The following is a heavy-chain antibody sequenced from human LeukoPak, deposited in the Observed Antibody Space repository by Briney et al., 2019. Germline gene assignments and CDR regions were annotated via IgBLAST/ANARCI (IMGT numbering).Heavy chain of an antibody. J-gene: IGHJ4*02. CDR1: GVSISSSNSY. V-gene: IGHV4-39*02. CDR2: IYYSGNT. D-gene: IGHD3-9*01. CDR3: AREGGLRYFDWLFDYFDY. Sequence: SETLSLTCTVSGVSISSSNSYWGWIRQPPGKGLEWIGSIYYSGNTYYNASLKSQVSISIDTSKNQFSLRLTSVTAADTAVYYCAREGGLRYFDWLFDYFDYWGQGTLVTVSS.